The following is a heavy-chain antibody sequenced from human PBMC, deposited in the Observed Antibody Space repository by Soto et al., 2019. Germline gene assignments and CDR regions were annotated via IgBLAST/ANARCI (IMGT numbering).Heavy chain of an antibody. D-gene: IGHD3-3*01. CDR2: ISGSGGST. CDR3: AKDSALRFLEWLSSHDY. V-gene: IGHV3-23*01. J-gene: IGHJ4*02. CDR1: GFTFSSYA. Sequence: GGSLRLSCAASGFTFSSYAMSWVRQAPGKGLEWVSAISGSGGSTYYADSVKGRFTISRDNSKNTLYLQMNSLRAEDTAVYYCAKDSALRFLEWLSSHDYWGQGTLVTVSS.